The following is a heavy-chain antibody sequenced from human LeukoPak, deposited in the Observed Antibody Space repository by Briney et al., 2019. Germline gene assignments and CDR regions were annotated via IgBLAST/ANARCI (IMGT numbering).Heavy chain of an antibody. CDR3: ARGLQERDIIRGFDL. Sequence: SETLSLTCAVYGGSFSGYYWSWIRQPPGKGLEWIGGINHRGSTSYNPSLKSRVTISIDTSKNQFSLTRNSVTAADTALYFCARGLQERDIIRGFDLWGPGILVTVSS. J-gene: IGHJ4*01. CDR2: INHRGST. CDR1: GGSFSGYY. V-gene: IGHV4-34*01. D-gene: IGHD3-10*01.